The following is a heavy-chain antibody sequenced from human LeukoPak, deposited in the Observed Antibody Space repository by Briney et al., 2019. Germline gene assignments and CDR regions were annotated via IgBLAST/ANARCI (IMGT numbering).Heavy chain of an antibody. D-gene: IGHD1-26*01. CDR3: STKQWVAPPPDP. J-gene: IGHJ5*02. V-gene: IGHV3-74*01. Sequence: GGSLRLSCAASGFTFSKYWMLWVRQAPGKGLESDSRINTDGTVTTYADSVKGRFTVSRDNADNTMFLQMNSVRDADTAGYYWSTKQWVAPPPDPRGQGAPVTVSS. CDR1: GFTFSKYW. CDR2: INTDGTVT.